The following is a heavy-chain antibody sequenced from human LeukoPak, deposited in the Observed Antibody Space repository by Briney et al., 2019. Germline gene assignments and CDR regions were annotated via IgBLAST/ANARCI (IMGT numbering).Heavy chain of an antibody. D-gene: IGHD6-19*01. J-gene: IGHJ4*02. CDR1: GGSISSYY. V-gene: IGHV4-39*01. CDR3: AALQWRYSYFDY. Sequence: PSETLSLTCTVSGGSISSYYWGWIRQPPGKGLEWIGSIYYSGSTYYNPPLKSRVTISVDTSKNQFSLKLSSVTAADTAVYYCAALQWRYSYFDYWGQGTLVTVSS. CDR2: IYYSGST.